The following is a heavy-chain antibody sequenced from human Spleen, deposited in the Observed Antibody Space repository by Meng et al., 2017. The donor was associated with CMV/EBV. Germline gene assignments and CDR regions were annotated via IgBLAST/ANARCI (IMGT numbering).Heavy chain of an antibody. CDR2: INPNSGGT. Sequence: ASVKVSCKASGYTFTGYYMHWVRQAPGQGLEWMGWINPNSGGTNYAQKFQGRVTMTRDTSISTAYMELSRLRSDDTAVYYCARGPFIVVVPAAPWWGQGTLVTVSS. V-gene: IGHV1-2*02. CDR1: GYTFTGYY. J-gene: IGHJ4*02. D-gene: IGHD2-2*01. CDR3: ARGPFIVVVPAAPW.